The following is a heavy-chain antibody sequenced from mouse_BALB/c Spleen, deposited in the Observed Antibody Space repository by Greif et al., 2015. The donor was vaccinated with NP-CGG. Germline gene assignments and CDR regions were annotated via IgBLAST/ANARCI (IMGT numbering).Heavy chain of an antibody. J-gene: IGHJ2*01. CDR3: ARSGDYDNSFDY. CDR2: IHPNSGNS. Sequence: VQLQQSGSVLVRPGASVKLSCKASGYTLTASWMHWARQRPGQGLEWIGEIHPNSGNSNYNEKFKAKATLTVDTSSSTAYVDLTSLTSEDSAVYYCARSGDYDNSFDYWGQGTTLTVSS. V-gene: IGHV1S130*01. CDR1: GYTLTASW. D-gene: IGHD2-4*01.